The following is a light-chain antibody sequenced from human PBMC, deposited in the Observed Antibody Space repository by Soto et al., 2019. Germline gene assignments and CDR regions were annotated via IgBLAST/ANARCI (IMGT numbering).Light chain of an antibody. Sequence: QAVVTEPRWVSVAPGEDVTISSSGSRSHIGKSFVSWYQQLPATVPKLLIYDNDQRPSGIPDRFSGSKSGTSATLVITGLQTGDEADYYCGTWDRTLSVYVFGSGTKVTV. V-gene: IGLV1-51*01. CDR3: GTWDRTLSVYV. CDR2: DND. CDR1: RSHIGKSF. J-gene: IGLJ1*01.